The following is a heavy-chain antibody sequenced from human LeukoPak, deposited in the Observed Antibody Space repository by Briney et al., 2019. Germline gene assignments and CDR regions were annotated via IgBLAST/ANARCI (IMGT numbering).Heavy chain of an antibody. J-gene: IGHJ5*02. D-gene: IGHD2-15*01. Sequence: PSETLSLTCTVSGGSISSSSYYWGWIRQPPGKGLEWIGSIYYSGSTYYNPSLKSRVTISVDTSKNQFSLKLCSVTAADTAVYYCARVRADKLSWGQGTLVTVSS. CDR2: IYYSGST. V-gene: IGHV4-39*01. CDR3: ARVRADKLS. CDR1: GGSISSSSYY.